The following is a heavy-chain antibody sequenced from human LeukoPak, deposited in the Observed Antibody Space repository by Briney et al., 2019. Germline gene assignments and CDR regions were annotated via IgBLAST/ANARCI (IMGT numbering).Heavy chain of an antibody. D-gene: IGHD3-22*01. J-gene: IGHJ4*02. CDR2: ISYDGSNK. V-gene: IGHV3-30*03. CDR3: ARDGSEYYYDSSGFDY. Sequence: PGGSLRLSCAASGFIFSTYDMSWVRQAPGKGLEWVAVISYDGSNKYYADSVKGRFTISRDNSKNTLYLQMNSLRAEDTAVYYCARDGSEYYYDSSGFDYWGQGTLVTVSS. CDR1: GFIFSTYD.